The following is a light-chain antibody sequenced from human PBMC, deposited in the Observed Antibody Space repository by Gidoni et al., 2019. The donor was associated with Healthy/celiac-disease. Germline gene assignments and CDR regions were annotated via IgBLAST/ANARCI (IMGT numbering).Light chain of an antibody. CDR1: QSVSSY. CDR3: QQRSNWPALT. CDR2: DAS. J-gene: IGKJ4*01. V-gene: IGKV3-11*01. Sequence: EIVLTQSPATLSLSPGERATLSCRASQSVSSYLAWYQQKPGQAPRLLLYDASNRATGIPAKFSGSWSATDFTLTIISLVPDDFAVYYCQQRSNWPALTFGGGTKVEIK.